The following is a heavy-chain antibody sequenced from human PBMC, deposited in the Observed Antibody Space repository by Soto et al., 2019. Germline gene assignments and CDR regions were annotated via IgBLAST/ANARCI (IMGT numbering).Heavy chain of an antibody. V-gene: IGHV1-8*01. CDR2: MNPNSGNT. CDR3: AKSWAYGSGSYSYYCYGMDV. Sequence: ASVKVSCKASGYTFTSYDINWVRQATGQGLEWMGWMNPNSGNTGHAQKFQGRVTVTRSTSISTAYMELSSLRSEDTAVYYCAKSWAYGSGSYSYYCYGMDVWGQGTTVTVSS. D-gene: IGHD3-10*01. J-gene: IGHJ6*02. CDR1: GYTFTSYD.